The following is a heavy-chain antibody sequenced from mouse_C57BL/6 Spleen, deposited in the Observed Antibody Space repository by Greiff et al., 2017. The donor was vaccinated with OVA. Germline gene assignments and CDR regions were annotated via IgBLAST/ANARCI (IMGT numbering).Heavy chain of an antibody. J-gene: IGHJ4*01. CDR2: IDPETGGT. D-gene: IGHD1-1*01. Sequence: QVQLQQSGAELVRPGASVTLSCKASGYTFPDYEMHWVKQTPVHGLEWIGAIDPETGGTAYNQKFKGKAILTADKSSSTAYMELRSLTSEDSAVYYCTTNYYGRVDYWGQGTSVTVSS. CDR1: GYTFPDYE. V-gene: IGHV1-15*01. CDR3: TTNYYGRVDY.